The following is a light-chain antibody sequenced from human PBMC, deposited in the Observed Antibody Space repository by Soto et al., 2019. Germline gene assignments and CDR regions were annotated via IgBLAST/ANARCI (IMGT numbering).Light chain of an antibody. CDR2: EVS. CDR3: SSYTSSSTLL. V-gene: IGLV2-14*01. J-gene: IGLJ2*01. Sequence: QSALTQPASVSGSPGQSITISCTGTSSDVGGYNYVSWYQQHPGKVPKLMIYEVSNRPSGVSNRFSGSKSGNTASLTTSGLQAEDEADYYCSSYTSSSTLLFGGGTKVTVL. CDR1: SSDVGGYNY.